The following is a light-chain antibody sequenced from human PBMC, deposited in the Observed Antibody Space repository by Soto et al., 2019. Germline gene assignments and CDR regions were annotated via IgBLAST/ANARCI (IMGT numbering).Light chain of an antibody. J-gene: IGKJ4*01. CDR1: RTVDSTY. Sequence: EIVMTQSPGTLSLSPGQRATISCRASRTVDSTYLAWFQQKPGQAPRLLIYGASSRATGIPDRFSGSGSGTDFTLTISRLEPEDFAVYHCQQYETSPFTFGGGTKV. V-gene: IGKV3-20*01. CDR3: QQYETSPFT. CDR2: GAS.